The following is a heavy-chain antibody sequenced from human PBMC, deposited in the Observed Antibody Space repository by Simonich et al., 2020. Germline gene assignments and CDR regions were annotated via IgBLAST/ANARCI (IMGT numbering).Heavy chain of an antibody. D-gene: IGHD1-1*01. CDR2: INHSGST. Sequence: QVQLQQWGAGLLKPSDTLSLTCAVYGWSFSGYYWGWIRQPPGKGLEWIWEINHSGSTNSNPSLKSRVTISVDTSKNQFSLKLSSVTAADTAVYYCARGKGWKNAFDIWGQGTMVTVSS. CDR3: ARGKGWKNAFDI. J-gene: IGHJ3*02. CDR1: GWSFSGYY. V-gene: IGHV4-34*01.